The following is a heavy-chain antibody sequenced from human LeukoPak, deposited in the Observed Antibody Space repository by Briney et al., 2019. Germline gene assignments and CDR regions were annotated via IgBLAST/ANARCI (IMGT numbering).Heavy chain of an antibody. Sequence: ASVKVSCKASGYTFTSYDINWVRQATGQGLEWMGWMNPNSGNTGYAQKFQGRVTMTRNTSISTAYMELSSLRSEDTAVYYCAREWEYCSSTSCSFNWFDPWGQGTLVTVSS. CDR2: MNPNSGNT. CDR1: GYTFTSYD. J-gene: IGHJ5*02. CDR3: AREWEYCSSTSCSFNWFDP. V-gene: IGHV1-8*01. D-gene: IGHD2-2*01.